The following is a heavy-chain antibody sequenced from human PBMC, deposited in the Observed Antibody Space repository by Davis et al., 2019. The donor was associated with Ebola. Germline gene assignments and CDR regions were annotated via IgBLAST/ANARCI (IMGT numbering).Heavy chain of an antibody. CDR3: ARLDQQLGLDY. J-gene: IGHJ4*02. CDR2: INHSGST. Sequence: MPSETLSPTCAVYGGSFSGYYWSWIRQPPGKGLEWIGEINHSGSTNYNPSLKSRVTISVDTSKNQFSLKLSSVTAADTAVYYCARLDQQLGLDYWGQGTLVTVSS. D-gene: IGHD6-13*01. CDR1: GGSFSGYY. V-gene: IGHV4-34*01.